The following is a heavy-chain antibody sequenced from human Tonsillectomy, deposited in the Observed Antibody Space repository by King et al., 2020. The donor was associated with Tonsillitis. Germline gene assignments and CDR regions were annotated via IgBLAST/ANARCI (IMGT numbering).Heavy chain of an antibody. CDR1: GCSISSGYY. V-gene: IGHV4-38-2*02. J-gene: IGHJ3*02. Sequence: VQLQESGPGLVKPSETLSLTCTVSGCSISSGYYWGWIRQPPGKGLEWIGSIYHSGSTYYNPSLKRRVTISGDTSKNQFSLKLSSVTAADTSVYYCARGGYYYDDAFDIWGQGTMVTVSS. CDR3: ARGGYYYDDAFDI. D-gene: IGHD3-22*01. CDR2: IYHSGST.